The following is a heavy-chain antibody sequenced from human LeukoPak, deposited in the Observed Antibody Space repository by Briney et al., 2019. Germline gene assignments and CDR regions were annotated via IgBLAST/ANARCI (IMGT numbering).Heavy chain of an antibody. CDR2: MCYSGST. Sequence: SETLSLTCAVSGGSISSYYWSWIRQPPGKGLEWIGYMCYSGSTNYNPSLKSRVTMSVDTSKNHFSLKMSSVTAADTAVYYCARDIGGRYSWYYFDYWGRGTLVTVSS. CDR1: GGSISSYY. CDR3: ARDIGGRYSWYYFDY. D-gene: IGHD2-8*01. V-gene: IGHV4-59*01. J-gene: IGHJ4*02.